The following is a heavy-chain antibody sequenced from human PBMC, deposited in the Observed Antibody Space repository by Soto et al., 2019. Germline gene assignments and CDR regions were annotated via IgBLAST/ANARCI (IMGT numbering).Heavy chain of an antibody. CDR1: GFSLSTSGVG. CDR2: IYWDDDK. J-gene: IGHJ4*02. V-gene: IGHV2-5*02. D-gene: IGHD3-10*01. CDR3: AHRRFPRGLDY. Sequence: QITLKESGPTLVKPTQTLTLTCTFSGFSLSTSGVGVGWIRQPPGKALEWLALIYWDDDKRYSPSLTSTLTITKDTSKNPVVLTMANMDPVDTATYYCAHRRFPRGLDYWGQGTLVTVSS.